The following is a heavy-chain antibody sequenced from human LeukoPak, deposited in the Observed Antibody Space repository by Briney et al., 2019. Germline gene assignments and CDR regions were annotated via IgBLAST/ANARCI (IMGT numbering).Heavy chain of an antibody. V-gene: IGHV3-30*04. CDR3: AGDRATSYFDY. CDR2: VSKDGNTK. CDR1: GFTLSSYA. Sequence: GRSLRLSCVASGFTLSSYAIHWVRQARGKGLEWEAVVSKDGNTKYYADSVKGRFTISRDNSKNTLYLQMNSLRAEDTAVYYCAGDRATSYFDYWGQGALVTISS. J-gene: IGHJ4*02. D-gene: IGHD1-26*01.